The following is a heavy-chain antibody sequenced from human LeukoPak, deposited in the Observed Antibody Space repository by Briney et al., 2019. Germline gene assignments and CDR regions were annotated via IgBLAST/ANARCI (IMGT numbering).Heavy chain of an antibody. CDR1: GFTFSDYY. D-gene: IGHD3-16*01. CDR3: ARLRGDGWGYYYYMDV. J-gene: IGHJ6*03. CDR2: ISISGSTI. Sequence: GGSLRLSCAASGFTFSDYYMSWIRQAPGKGLEWVSYISISGSTIYYADSVKGRFTISRDNAKNSLYLQMNSLRAEDTAVYYSARLRGDGWGYYYYMDVWGKGTTVTVSS. V-gene: IGHV3-11*04.